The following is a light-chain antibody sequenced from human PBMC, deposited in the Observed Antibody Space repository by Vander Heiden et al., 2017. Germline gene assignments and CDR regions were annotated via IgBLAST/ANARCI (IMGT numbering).Light chain of an antibody. CDR3: QQRSNWPAA. J-gene: IGKJ4*01. CDR2: DAS. CDR1: QSVSSY. Sequence: EIVLTQSPATLSLSPGDRATLSCRASQSVSSYLAWYQQKPGQAPRLLIYDASNRATGVPARFSGSGSERDFTLTISSLEPEDFATYYCQQRSNWPAAFGGGTMVEIK. V-gene: IGKV3-11*02.